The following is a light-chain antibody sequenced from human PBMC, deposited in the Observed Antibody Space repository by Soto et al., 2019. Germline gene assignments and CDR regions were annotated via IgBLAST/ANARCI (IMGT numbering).Light chain of an antibody. Sequence: QSVLTQPRSMSGSPGQSVTISCTGTSSDVGGYNYVSWYQQHPGKAPKLMIYDVSKRPSGVPDRFSGSKSGNTASLTISGLQAEDEADYYCCSYAGSYTRVFGGGTKVTVL. CDR1: SSDVGGYNY. V-gene: IGLV2-11*01. J-gene: IGLJ2*01. CDR3: CSYAGSYTRV. CDR2: DVS.